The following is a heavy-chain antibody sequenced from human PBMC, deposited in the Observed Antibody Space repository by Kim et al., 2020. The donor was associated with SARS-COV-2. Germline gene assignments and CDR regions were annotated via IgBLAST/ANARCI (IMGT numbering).Heavy chain of an antibody. V-gene: IGHV1-18*01. D-gene: IGHD3-10*01. CDR1: GYKFTSYG. CDR2: ISAYNGNT. J-gene: IGHJ4*02. Sequence: ASVKVSCKASGYKFTSYGISWVRQAPGQGLEWMGWISAYNGNTQNVQKLQDRVTMTTDTSTSTAYMELRSLRSDDTAVYYCARSPLLWFREVDYWGQGTLVTVSS. CDR3: ARSPLLWFREVDY.